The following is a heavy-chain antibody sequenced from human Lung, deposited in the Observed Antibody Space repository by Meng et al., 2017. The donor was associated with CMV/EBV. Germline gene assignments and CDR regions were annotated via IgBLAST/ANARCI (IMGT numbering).Heavy chain of an antibody. V-gene: IGHV4-38-2*02. CDR1: GYSISSGYY. D-gene: IGHD4-11*01. J-gene: IGHJ5*02. CDR3: ARHDYPPGCFDP. Sequence: SXTXSLXCIVSGYSISSGYYWGWIRQPPGKGLEWIGSIHHSGSTYYNPSLKSRVTISLDTSKNQCSLKLSSVTAADTAVYYCARHDYPPGCFDPWGQGTLVTVSS. CDR2: IHHSGST.